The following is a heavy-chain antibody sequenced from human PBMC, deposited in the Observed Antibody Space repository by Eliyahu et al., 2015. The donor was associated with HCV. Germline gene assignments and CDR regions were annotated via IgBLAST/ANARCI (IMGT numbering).Heavy chain of an antibody. Sequence: EVQLLESGGGLVQPGGSLRIACTVSGFTFSSYAMTWVRQAPGKGLEGVSTISGSGGSTYYADSVKGRFTISRDNSKNTLYLQVNNLRVEDTAVYYCANWDGSGRLDYWGQGTLVTVSS. CDR3: ANWDGSGRLDY. J-gene: IGHJ4*02. CDR2: ISGSGGST. V-gene: IGHV3-23*01. D-gene: IGHD3-10*01. CDR1: GFTFSSYA.